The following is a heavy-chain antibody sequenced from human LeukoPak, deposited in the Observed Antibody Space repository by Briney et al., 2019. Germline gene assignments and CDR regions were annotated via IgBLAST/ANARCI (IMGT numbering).Heavy chain of an antibody. CDR3: ARDEPDSSSWYGDAFGI. V-gene: IGHV4-4*07. Sequence: SETLSLTCTVSGGSISIYHWSWIRQPAGKGLEWIGRIKTSGSTNYNPSLKSRVTMSVDTSKNQFSLKLSSVTAADTAVYYCARDEPDSSSWYGDAFGIWGQGTMVTVSS. D-gene: IGHD6-13*01. CDR2: IKTSGST. CDR1: GGSISIYH. J-gene: IGHJ3*02.